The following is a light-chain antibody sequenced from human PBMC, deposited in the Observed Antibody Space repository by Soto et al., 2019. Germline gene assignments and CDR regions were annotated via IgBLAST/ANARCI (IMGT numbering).Light chain of an antibody. V-gene: IGKV3-15*01. CDR3: QQYNSWPRT. CDR2: GSS. J-gene: IGKJ1*01. Sequence: EIVMTQSPATLSVSPGERATLSCRASHSISATLAWYQQKPGQAPRLLIFGSSTRAPGIPARFSASGSETEFTLTITTLQSEDFAVYYCQQYNSWPRTFGQGTKVEFK. CDR1: HSISAT.